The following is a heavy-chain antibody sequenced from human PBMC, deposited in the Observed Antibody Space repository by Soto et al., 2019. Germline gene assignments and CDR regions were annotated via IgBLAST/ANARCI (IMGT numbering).Heavy chain of an antibody. CDR3: AKSRHCSSTSCLHAFDI. V-gene: IGHV3-9*01. CDR2: ISWNSGSI. CDR1: GFTFDDYA. J-gene: IGHJ3*02. D-gene: IGHD2-2*01. Sequence: PGGSLRLSCAASGFTFDDYAMHWVRQAPGKGLEWVSGISWNSGSIGYADSVKGRFTISRDNAKNSLYLQMNSLRAEDTALYYCAKSRHCSSTSCLHAFDIWGHGTMVTVSS.